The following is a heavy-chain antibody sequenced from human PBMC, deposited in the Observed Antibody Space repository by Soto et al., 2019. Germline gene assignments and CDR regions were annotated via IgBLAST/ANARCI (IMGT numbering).Heavy chain of an antibody. Sequence: SVKVSCKASGGTFSSYAISWVRQAPGQGLEWMGGIIPIFGTANYAQKFQGRVTITADESTSTAYMELSSLRSEDTAVYYCTREGSAPYYYYGMDAWGQGTTVTVSS. D-gene: IGHD3-10*01. CDR1: GGTFSSYA. CDR2: IIPIFGTA. V-gene: IGHV1-69*13. J-gene: IGHJ6*02. CDR3: TREGSAPYYYYGMDA.